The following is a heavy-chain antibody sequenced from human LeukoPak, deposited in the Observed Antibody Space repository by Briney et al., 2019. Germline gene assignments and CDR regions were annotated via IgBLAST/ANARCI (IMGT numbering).Heavy chain of an antibody. D-gene: IGHD6-13*01. V-gene: IGHV1-2*02. CDR1: GYTFTGYY. J-gene: IGHJ5*02. Sequence: GASVKVSCKASGYTFTGYYMHWVRQAPGQGLEWMGWINPSSGGTNYAQKFQGRVTMTRDTSISTAYMELSRLRSDDTAVYYCARDARRIAAAGTPSWFDHWGQGTLVTVSS. CDR3: ARDARRIAAAGTPSWFDH. CDR2: INPSSGGT.